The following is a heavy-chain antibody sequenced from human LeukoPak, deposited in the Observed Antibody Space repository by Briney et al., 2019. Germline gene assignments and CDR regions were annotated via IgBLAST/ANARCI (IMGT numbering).Heavy chain of an antibody. Sequence: PSETLSLTCTVSGGSISSGDYYWSWIRQPPGKGLEWIGYIYYSGSTYYNPSLKSRVTISVDTSKNQFSLKLSSVTAADTAVYYCARAPRDGFGFFGYWGQGTLVTVSS. V-gene: IGHV4-30-4*01. D-gene: IGHD5-24*01. CDR3: ARAPRDGFGFFGY. CDR1: GGSISSGDYY. J-gene: IGHJ4*02. CDR2: IYYSGST.